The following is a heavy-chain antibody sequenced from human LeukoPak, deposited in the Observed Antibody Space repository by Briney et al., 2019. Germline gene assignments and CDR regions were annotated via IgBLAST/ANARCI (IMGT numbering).Heavy chain of an antibody. CDR2: INAGNGNT. D-gene: IGHD3-22*01. J-gene: IGHJ4*02. V-gene: IGHV1-3*01. CDR3: ARDFHYYDSSGYYPGY. CDR1: GYTFTSYA. Sequence: ASVKVSCKASGYTFTSYAVHWVRQAPGQRLEWMGWINAGNGNTKYSQKFQGRVTITRDTSASTAYMELSSLRSEDTAVYYCARDFHYYDSSGYYPGYWGQGTLVTVSS.